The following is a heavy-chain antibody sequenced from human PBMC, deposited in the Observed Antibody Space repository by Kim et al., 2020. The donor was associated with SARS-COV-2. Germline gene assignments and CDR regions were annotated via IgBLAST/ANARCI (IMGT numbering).Heavy chain of an antibody. J-gene: IGHJ6*02. CDR1: GGSISSYY. CDR3: ARFVLVGGYSGGMDV. D-gene: IGHD2-8*02. CDR2: IYYSGST. V-gene: IGHV4-59*01. Sequence: SQTLSLTCTVSGGSISSYYWSWIRQPPGKGLEWIGYIYYSGSTNYNPSLKSRVTISVDTSKNQFSLKLSSVTAADTAVYYCARFVLVGGYSGGMDVWGQGTTVTVSS.